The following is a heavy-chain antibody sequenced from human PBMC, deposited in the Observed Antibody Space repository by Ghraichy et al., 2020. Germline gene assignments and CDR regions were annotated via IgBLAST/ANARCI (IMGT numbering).Heavy chain of an antibody. Sequence: SETLSLTCTVSGGSVNIGIYYWTWIRQAPGQGLEWIGSIYDSGSTNYNPSLKSLVTISVDPSKNQFSLKRSSVTAADTAVYYCAMKTTQTAPYSLDHWGQGTLVTVSS. CDR1: GGSVNIGIYY. CDR2: IYDSGST. D-gene: IGHD5-18*01. CDR3: AMKTTQTAPYSLDH. J-gene: IGHJ4*02. V-gene: IGHV4-61*01.